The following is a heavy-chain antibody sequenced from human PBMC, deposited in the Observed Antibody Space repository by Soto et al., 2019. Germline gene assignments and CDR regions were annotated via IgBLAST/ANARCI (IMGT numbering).Heavy chain of an antibody. V-gene: IGHV4-39*01. CDR1: GGSISSSSYY. CDR3: ARRPLRFLEWFDAFDI. Sequence: SETLSLTCTVSGGSISSSSYYWGWIRQPPGKGLEWIGSIYYSGSTYYNPSLKSRVTISVDTSKNQFSLKLSSVTAADTAVYYCARRPLRFLEWFDAFDIWGQGTMVTVPS. J-gene: IGHJ3*02. D-gene: IGHD3-3*01. CDR2: IYYSGST.